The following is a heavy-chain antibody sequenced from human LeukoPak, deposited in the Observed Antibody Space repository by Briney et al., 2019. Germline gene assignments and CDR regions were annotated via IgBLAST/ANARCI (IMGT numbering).Heavy chain of an antibody. CDR1: GFPFSSYA. CDR2: VHGDGYSI. V-gene: IGHV3-74*01. D-gene: IGHD1-26*01. Sequence: PGGSLRLSCTASGFPFSSYATYWVRQAPGKGLVWVARVHGDGYSISYADSVRGRFTISRDNAKDTLYLHMNSLRPEDTAVYYCATAQVGAPTDFWGQGTRATVSS. J-gene: IGHJ4*02. CDR3: ATAQVGAPTDF.